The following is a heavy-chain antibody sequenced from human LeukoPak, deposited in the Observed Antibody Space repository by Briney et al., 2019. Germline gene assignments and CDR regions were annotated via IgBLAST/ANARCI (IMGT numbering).Heavy chain of an antibody. V-gene: IGHV5-51*01. J-gene: IGHJ3*02. D-gene: IGHD3-16*02. CDR3: ARLTASLNYDYVWGSYRYDAFDI. CDR1: GYSFTSYW. Sequence: PGESLKISCKGSGYSFTSYWIGWVRQMPGKGLEWMGIIYPGDSDTRYSPSFQGQVTISADKSISTAYLQWSSLKASDTAMYYCARLTASLNYDYVWGSYRYDAFDIWGQGTMVTVSS. CDR2: IYPGDSDT.